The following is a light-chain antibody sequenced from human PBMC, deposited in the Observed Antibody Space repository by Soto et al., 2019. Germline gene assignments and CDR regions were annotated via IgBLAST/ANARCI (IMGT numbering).Light chain of an antibody. CDR3: HQYHNFPRT. CDR1: QSINGW. J-gene: IGKJ1*01. CDR2: KAS. V-gene: IGKV1-5*03. Sequence: DIQLTQSPATLSVSVGDRVTITCRASQSINGWLAWYQQKPGQAPNLLIYKASTLESGVPSRFSGSGSGTEFTLTVSSLQPDDFATYYCHQYHNFPRTFGQGTKVDIK.